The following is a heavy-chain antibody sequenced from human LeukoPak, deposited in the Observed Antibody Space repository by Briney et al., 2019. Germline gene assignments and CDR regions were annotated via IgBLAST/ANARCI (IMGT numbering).Heavy chain of an antibody. Sequence: GGSLRLSCAASGFIFANFGMGWVRQVPGRGLEWISTISNTADNTHYADSVKGRFTISRDNSRNTLYLQMNSLRAEDTAVYYCASLDEWELPYFDYWGQGTLVAVSS. J-gene: IGHJ4*02. CDR1: GFIFANFG. CDR2: ISNTADNT. D-gene: IGHD1-26*01. CDR3: ASLDEWELPYFDY. V-gene: IGHV3-23*01.